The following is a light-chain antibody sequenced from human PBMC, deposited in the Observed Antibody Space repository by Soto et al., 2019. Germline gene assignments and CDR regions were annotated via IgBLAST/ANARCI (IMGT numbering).Light chain of an antibody. CDR1: SSDVGGYNY. V-gene: IGLV2-14*01. CDR3: SSYTSSSIDYV. CDR2: EVS. J-gene: IGLJ1*01. Sequence: QSVLTQPASVSGSPGQSITISCTGTSSDVGGYNYVSWYQQHPGKAPKLMIYEVSTRPSGGSNRFSGSKSGTTASLPLSGLQAEDEADYYCSSYTSSSIDYVFGTGTKVTVL.